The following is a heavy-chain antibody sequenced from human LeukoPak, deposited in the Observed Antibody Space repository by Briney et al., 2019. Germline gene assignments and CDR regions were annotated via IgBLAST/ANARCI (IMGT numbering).Heavy chain of an antibody. V-gene: IGHV3-7*03. D-gene: IGHD1-26*01. CDR3: AKHMRATNTYSFFGLDV. CDR1: GFGFSGSW. CDR2: MNPYGSAI. Sequence: GGSLRLSCTASGFGFSGSWMSWVRQLPGKGLEWLADMNPYGSAILYVDSVKGRFTISRDNAKNSLYLQLSSLRPEDTALYYCAKHMRATNTYSFFGLDVWGQGTTVTVSS. J-gene: IGHJ6*02.